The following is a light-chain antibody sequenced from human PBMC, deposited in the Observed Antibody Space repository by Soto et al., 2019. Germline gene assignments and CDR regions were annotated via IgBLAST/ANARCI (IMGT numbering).Light chain of an antibody. Sequence: IQMTQSPSSFSASTGDRVTITCRASQGISAYLAWYQQKPGKAPNLLIYGASTLQSGVPSRFSGSGTGTDFTLTISSLQSEDFATYYCQQYFRYPLTFGGGTKVEIK. J-gene: IGKJ4*02. CDR2: GAS. CDR1: QGISAY. CDR3: QQYFRYPLT. V-gene: IGKV1-8*01.